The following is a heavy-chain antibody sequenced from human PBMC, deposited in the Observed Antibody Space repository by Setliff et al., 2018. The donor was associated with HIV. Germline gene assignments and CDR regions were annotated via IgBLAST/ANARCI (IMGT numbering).Heavy chain of an antibody. V-gene: IGHV4-31*03. CDR3: ARDRRPAGINYGYGYLDD. J-gene: IGHJ4*02. CDR2: IHHSGNA. CDR1: GGSITNNNYL. D-gene: IGHD2-2*02. Sequence: PSETLSLTCTVSGGSITNNNYLWSWVRQHPEKGLEWIAYIHHSGNAYYTPSLQSRAPISVDTSKNQFSLKLNSVTAADTAVYYCARDRRPAGINYGYGYLDDWGQGTLVTVSS.